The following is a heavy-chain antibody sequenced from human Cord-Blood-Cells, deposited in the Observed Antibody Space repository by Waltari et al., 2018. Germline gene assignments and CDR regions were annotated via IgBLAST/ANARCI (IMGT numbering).Heavy chain of an antibody. D-gene: IGHD1-26*01. Sequence: QLQLQESGPGLVKPSETLSLTCTVSGGSISSSSYYWGWIRQPPGKGLEWIGSIYYSGTTYYNPSLKSRVTISVDTSKNQFSLKLSSVTAADTAVYYCARHETLSGSYDYWGQGTLVTVSS. CDR2: IYYSGTT. CDR3: ARHETLSGSYDY. CDR1: GGSISSSSYY. J-gene: IGHJ4*02. V-gene: IGHV4-39*01.